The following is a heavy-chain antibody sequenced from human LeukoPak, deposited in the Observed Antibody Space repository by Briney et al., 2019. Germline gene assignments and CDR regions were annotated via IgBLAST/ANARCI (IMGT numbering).Heavy chain of an antibody. Sequence: GASVKVSCKASGYTFTSYGISWVRQAPGQGLEWLGWISAYNGNTNYAQKLQGRVTMTTDTSTSTAYMELRSLRSDDAAVDYCAXXXXRGLVVVVAENDYWGQGTLVTVSS. J-gene: IGHJ4*02. CDR3: AXXXXRGLVVVVAENDY. CDR2: ISAYNGNT. CDR1: GYTFTSYG. D-gene: IGHD2-15*01. V-gene: IGHV1-18*01.